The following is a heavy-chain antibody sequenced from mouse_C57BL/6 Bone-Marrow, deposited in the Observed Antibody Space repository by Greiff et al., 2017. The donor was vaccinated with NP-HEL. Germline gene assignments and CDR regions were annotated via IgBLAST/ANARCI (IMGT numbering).Heavy chain of an antibody. Sequence: VKLVESGPGLVAPSQSLSITCTVSGFSLTSYAISWVRQPPGKGLEWLGVIWPGGGTNYNSALNSRLSICKDNSKSQVFLKMNSLQTDDTARYYCARSGKGDWYFDVWGTGTTVTVSA. CDR1: GFSLTSYA. CDR2: IWPGGGT. J-gene: IGHJ1*03. CDR3: ARSGKGDWYFDV. D-gene: IGHD2-1*01. V-gene: IGHV2-9-1*01.